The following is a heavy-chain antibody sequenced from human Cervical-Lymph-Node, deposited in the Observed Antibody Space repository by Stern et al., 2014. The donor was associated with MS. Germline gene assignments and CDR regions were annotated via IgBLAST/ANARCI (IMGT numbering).Heavy chain of an antibody. Sequence: VQLGESGADVKKPGASVKVSCKASGYTFTNYGITWVRQAPGQGLEWVGWISAYSGNTKYAQSLQGRVSMTTDTSTRTAYMELRSLRSDDTAVYYCARDVYSSSSRADYWGQGTLVTVSS. CDR1: GYTFTNYG. D-gene: IGHD6-6*01. CDR3: ARDVYSSSSRADY. V-gene: IGHV1-18*01. CDR2: ISAYSGNT. J-gene: IGHJ4*02.